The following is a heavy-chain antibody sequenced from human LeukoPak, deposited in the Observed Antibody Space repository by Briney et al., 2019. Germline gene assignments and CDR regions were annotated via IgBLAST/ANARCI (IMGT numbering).Heavy chain of an antibody. CDR3: ARVRSDYGDFGNY. Sequence: ASVKVSCKASGYSFTSYGISWVRQAPGQGLEWMGRISVHTGNTNYAQKFRGRVTMTTDTSTSTAYMELRSLRSDDMAVYYCARVRSDYGDFGNYWGQGTLVTVSS. D-gene: IGHD4-17*01. CDR2: ISVHTGNT. J-gene: IGHJ4*02. CDR1: GYSFTSYG. V-gene: IGHV1-18*03.